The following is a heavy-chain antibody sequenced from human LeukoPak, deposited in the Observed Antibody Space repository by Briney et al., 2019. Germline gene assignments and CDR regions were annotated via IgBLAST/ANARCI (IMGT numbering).Heavy chain of an antibody. V-gene: IGHV4-39*07. CDR1: GASIRSDTYY. J-gene: IGHJ4*02. CDR3: ARGRRGNYFQDY. Sequence: SETLSLTCTVSGASIRSDTYYWAWMRQPPGKGLEWIGSLRSSATTYYNPSLTSRVTIAVDPSNNQFSLILPSVAAADTAVYYCARGRRGNYFQDYWGQGTLVTVSS. CDR2: LRSSATT. D-gene: IGHD1-26*01.